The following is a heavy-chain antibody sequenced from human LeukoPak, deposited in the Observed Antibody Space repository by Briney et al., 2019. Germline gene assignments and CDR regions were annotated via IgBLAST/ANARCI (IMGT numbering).Heavy chain of an antibody. J-gene: IGHJ4*02. CDR1: GGSFSGYY. Sequence: PSETLSLTCAVYGGSFSGYYWSWIRQHPGKGLEWIGYIYYSGSTYYNPSLKSRVTISVDTSKNQFSLKLSSVTAADTAVYYCAREGAAAAPIYYFDYWGQGTLVTVSS. D-gene: IGHD6-13*01. CDR2: IYYSGST. V-gene: IGHV4-31*11. CDR3: AREGAAAAPIYYFDY.